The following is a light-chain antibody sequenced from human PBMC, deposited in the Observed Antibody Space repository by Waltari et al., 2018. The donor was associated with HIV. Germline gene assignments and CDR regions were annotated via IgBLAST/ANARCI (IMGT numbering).Light chain of an antibody. CDR1: TRDAGAYAY. Sequence: QSALTPPASVSGSPGQSITMSCPGTTRDAGAYAYASWYQQHPGKAPKLIIYDVTHRPSGVSNRCSGSKSGITASLTISGLQTEDEADYYCSAYTNLNTVVFGGGTKLTVL. CDR3: SAYTNLNTVV. V-gene: IGLV2-14*03. CDR2: DVT. J-gene: IGLJ2*01.